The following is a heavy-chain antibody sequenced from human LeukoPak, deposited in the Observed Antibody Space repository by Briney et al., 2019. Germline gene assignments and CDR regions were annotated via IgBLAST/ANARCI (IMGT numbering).Heavy chain of an antibody. Sequence: PGGSLRLSCAASGFTFGSYAMSWVRQAPGKGPEWVSTISNSDDNTYYADSVKGRFTISRDNSKNTLHLQMDSLTAEDTATYYCAKATGTLGNWGQGTLVTVSS. D-gene: IGHD1-1*01. V-gene: IGHV3-23*01. CDR2: ISNSDDNT. J-gene: IGHJ4*02. CDR1: GFTFGSYA. CDR3: AKATGTLGN.